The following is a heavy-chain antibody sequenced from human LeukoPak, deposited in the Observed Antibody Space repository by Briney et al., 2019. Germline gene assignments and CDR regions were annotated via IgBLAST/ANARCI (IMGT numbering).Heavy chain of an antibody. V-gene: IGHV4-31*03. Sequence: SQTLSLTCTVSGGSISSGGYYWSWIRQHPGKGLEWIGYIYYSGSTYYNPSLKSRVTISVDTSKNQFSLKLSSVTAADTAVYYCASAPIHSSGYYGLPGYFDYWGQGTLVTVSS. D-gene: IGHD3-22*01. CDR1: GGSISSGGYY. CDR2: IYYSGST. J-gene: IGHJ4*02. CDR3: ASAPIHSSGYYGLPGYFDY.